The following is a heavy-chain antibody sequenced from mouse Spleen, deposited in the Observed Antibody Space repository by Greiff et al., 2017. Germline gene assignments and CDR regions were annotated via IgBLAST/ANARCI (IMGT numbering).Heavy chain of an antibody. Sequence: VQLQQSGPELVKPGASVKLSCKASGYTFTSYDINWVKQRPGQGLEWIGWIYPRDGSTKYNEKFKGKATLTVDTSSSTAYMELHSLTSEDSAVYFCARVGNYPYWYFDVWGAGTTVTVSS. CDR3: ARVGNYPYWYFDV. J-gene: IGHJ1*01. V-gene: IGHV1-85*01. CDR1: GYTFTSYD. CDR2: IYPRDGST. D-gene: IGHD2-1*01.